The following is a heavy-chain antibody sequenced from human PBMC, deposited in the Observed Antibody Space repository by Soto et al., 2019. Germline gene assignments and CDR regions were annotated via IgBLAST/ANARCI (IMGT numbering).Heavy chain of an antibody. D-gene: IGHD2-15*01. V-gene: IGHV3-21*01. J-gene: IGHJ3*02. CDR3: ARARGWGYCSGGSCYSYALEI. CDR1: GFTFSSYS. CDR2: ISSSSSYI. Sequence: GGSLRLSCAASGFTFSSYSMNWVRTTPGKGLEWVSSISSSSSYIYYAASVKGRFTISRDNAKNSPYLQMNSLRAEDMAVYYCARARGWGYCSGGSCYSYALEIWGEGIMVTVS.